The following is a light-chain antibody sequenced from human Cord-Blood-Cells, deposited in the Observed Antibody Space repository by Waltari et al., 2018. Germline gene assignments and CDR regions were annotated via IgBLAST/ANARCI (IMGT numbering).Light chain of an antibody. CDR3: SSYTSSSTWV. Sequence: QSALTQPASVSGSPGQSITISCTGTSSDVGGYNYVSWYQQHPGKAPKLIIYDVSNRPSEVSNRFSGSKSGNTASLTISGLQAEDEADYYGSSYTSSSTWVFGGGTKLTVL. CDR2: DVS. CDR1: SSDVGGYNY. J-gene: IGLJ3*02. V-gene: IGLV2-14*03.